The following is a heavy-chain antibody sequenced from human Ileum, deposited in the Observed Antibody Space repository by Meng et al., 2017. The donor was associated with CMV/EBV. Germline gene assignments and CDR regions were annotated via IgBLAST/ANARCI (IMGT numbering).Heavy chain of an antibody. V-gene: IGHV3-49*04. CDR1: GFTFGDYA. Sequence: GESLKISCTASGFTFGDYAMSWVRQAPGKGLEWVGFIRSKAYGGTTEYAASVKGRFTISRDDSKSIAYLQMNSLKTEDTAVYYCTREVEHYDFWSGYHYGFGWFDPWGQGTLVTVSS. CDR3: TREVEHYDFWSGYHYGFGWFDP. CDR2: IRSKAYGGTT. J-gene: IGHJ5*01. D-gene: IGHD3-3*01.